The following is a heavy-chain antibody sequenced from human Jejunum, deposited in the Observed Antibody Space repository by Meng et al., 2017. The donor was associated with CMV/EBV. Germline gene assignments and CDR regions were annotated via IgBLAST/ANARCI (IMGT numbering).Heavy chain of an antibody. D-gene: IGHD3-16*01. J-gene: IGHJ5*02. CDR3: ARYLPGGTKGSSLDL. V-gene: IGHV1-18*01. CDR2: ISTYNGHA. Sequence: LVQSGPEVNKAGASVKLSCKASVNSSADDSLNRVRQSTGQGLESMGWISTYNGHANYAQNFQGRFTMTTDTSTSTTYMELRSLRSDDTAVYYCARYLPGGTKGSSLDLWGQGTLVTVSS. CDR1: VNSSADDS.